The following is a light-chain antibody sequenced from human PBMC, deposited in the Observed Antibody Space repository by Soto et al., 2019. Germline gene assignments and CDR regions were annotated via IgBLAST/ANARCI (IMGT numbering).Light chain of an antibody. CDR1: QSISSY. CDR2: AAV. V-gene: IGKV1-39*01. Sequence: DIQMTQSPSSLSASVGDRVTITCRASQSISSYLNWYQQKPGKAPKVLIYAAVNLQSGVPSRFGGSGSGTDFTLTISSLQPEDFATYYCQQSYSTPHTFGQGTKLEIE. J-gene: IGKJ2*01. CDR3: QQSYSTPHT.